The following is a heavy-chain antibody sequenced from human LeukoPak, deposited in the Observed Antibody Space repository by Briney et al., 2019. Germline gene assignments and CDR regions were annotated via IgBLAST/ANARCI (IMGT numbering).Heavy chain of an antibody. CDR3: ASEGETTGAFDI. CDR2: ISYDGSNK. V-gene: IGHV3-30*04. J-gene: IGHJ3*02. Sequence: PGGSLRLSCAASGFTFSSYAMHWVRQAPGKGLEWVAVISYDGSNKYYADSVKGRFTISRDNSKNTLYLQMNSLRAEDTAVYYCASEGETTGAFDIWGQGTMVTVSS. CDR1: GFTFSSYA. D-gene: IGHD4-11*01.